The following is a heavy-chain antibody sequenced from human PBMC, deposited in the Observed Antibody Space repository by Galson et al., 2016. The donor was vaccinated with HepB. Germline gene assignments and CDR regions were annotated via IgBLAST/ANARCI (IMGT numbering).Heavy chain of an antibody. CDR3: ARHRGYNWNDGDY. Sequence: QSGAEVKKSGESLKISCKGSAYSFTSHWITWVRQMPGKGLEWMGRIDPSDSYTNYSPSFQGHVTISADKSISTAYLQWSSLKASDTAMYYCARHRGYNWNDGDYWGQGTLVTVSS. D-gene: IGHD1-1*01. CDR2: IDPSDSYT. CDR1: AYSFTSHW. J-gene: IGHJ4*02. V-gene: IGHV5-10-1*01.